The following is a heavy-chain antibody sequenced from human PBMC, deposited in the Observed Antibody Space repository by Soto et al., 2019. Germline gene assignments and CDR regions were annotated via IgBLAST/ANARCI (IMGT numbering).Heavy chain of an antibody. CDR3: AKDLPPRSAGPGFDY. CDR1: GFTFSSYA. V-gene: IGHV3-23*01. D-gene: IGHD6-13*01. Sequence: EVQLLESGGGLVQPGGSPRLSCAASGFTFSSYAMSWFRQAPGKGLEWVSAISGSGGSTYYADSVKGRFTISRDNPKNTLYLQMNSLRAEDTAVYYCAKDLPPRSAGPGFDYWGQGTLVTVSS. CDR2: ISGSGGST. J-gene: IGHJ4*02.